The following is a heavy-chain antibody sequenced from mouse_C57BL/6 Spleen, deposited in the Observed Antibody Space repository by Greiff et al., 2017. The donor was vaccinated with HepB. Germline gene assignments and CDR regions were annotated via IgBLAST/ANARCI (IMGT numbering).Heavy chain of an antibody. V-gene: IGHV5-9-1*02. Sequence: EVHLVESGAGLVKPGGSLKLSCAASGFTFSSYAMSWVRQTPEKRLEWVAYISSGGDYIYYADTVKGRFTISRDNARNTLYLQMSSLKSEDTAMYYCTRGGNYFDYWGQGTTLTVSS. CDR3: TRGGNYFDY. CDR1: GFTFSSYA. CDR2: ISSGGDYI. J-gene: IGHJ2*01.